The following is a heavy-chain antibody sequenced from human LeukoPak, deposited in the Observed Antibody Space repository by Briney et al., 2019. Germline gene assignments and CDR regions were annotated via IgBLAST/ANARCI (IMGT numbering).Heavy chain of an antibody. J-gene: IGHJ4*02. Sequence: GRSLRLSCAASGFTFSSYGMHWVRQTPGKGLEWVAVIWYDGSNKYYADSVKGRFTISRDNSKNTLYLQMNSLRAEDTAVYYCAKTGTPEMCSGGSCYQYYFDYWGQGTLVTASS. CDR3: AKTGTPEMCSGGSCYQYYFDY. CDR1: GFTFSSYG. V-gene: IGHV3-33*06. CDR2: IWYDGSNK. D-gene: IGHD2-15*01.